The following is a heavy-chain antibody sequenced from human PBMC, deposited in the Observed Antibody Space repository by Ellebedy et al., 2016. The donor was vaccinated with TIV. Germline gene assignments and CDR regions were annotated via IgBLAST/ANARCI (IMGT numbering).Heavy chain of an antibody. V-gene: IGHV3-49*03. CDR2: IRSKAYGGTT. J-gene: IGHJ4*02. Sequence: GESLKISCTASGFTFGDYAMSWFRQAPGKGLEWVGFIRSKAYGGTTEYAASVKGRFTISRDDSKSIAYLQMNSLKTEDTAVYYCTRVKLAITMVRGVIPYFDYWGQGTLVTVSS. CDR3: TRVKLAITMVRGVIPYFDY. D-gene: IGHD3-10*01. CDR1: GFTFGDYA.